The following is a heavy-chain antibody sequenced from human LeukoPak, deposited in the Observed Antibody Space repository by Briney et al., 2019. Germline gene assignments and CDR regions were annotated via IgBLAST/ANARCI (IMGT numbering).Heavy chain of an antibody. J-gene: IGHJ6*02. CDR1: GFTFSSYG. CDR2: IWYDGSNK. V-gene: IGHV3-33*01. D-gene: IGHD2-8*02. Sequence: PGRSLRLSCAASGFTFSSYGMHWVRQAPGKGLEWVAVIWYDGSNKYYVDSVKGRFTISRDNSKNTLYLQMNTLRAEDTAVYYCARGGGTGGMDVWGQGTTVTVSS. CDR3: ARGGGTGGMDV.